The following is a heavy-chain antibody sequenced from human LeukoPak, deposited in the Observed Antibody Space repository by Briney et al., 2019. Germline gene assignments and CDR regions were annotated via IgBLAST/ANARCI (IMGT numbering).Heavy chain of an antibody. V-gene: IGHV1-2*06. CDR1: GYTFTGYY. Sequence: ASVKVSCKASGYTFTGYYMHWVRQAPGQGLEWMGRINPNSGGTNYAQKFQGRVTMTRDTSISTASMELSRLRSDDTAVYYCASEVYYYDSSGYYYFDYWGQGTLVTVSS. J-gene: IGHJ4*02. CDR2: INPNSGGT. CDR3: ASEVYYYDSSGYYYFDY. D-gene: IGHD3-22*01.